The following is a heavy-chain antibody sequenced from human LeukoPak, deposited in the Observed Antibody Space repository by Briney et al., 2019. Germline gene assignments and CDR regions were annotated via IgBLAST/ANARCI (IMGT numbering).Heavy chain of an antibody. CDR1: GGSISSSSYY. Sequence: SETLSLTCTVSGGSISSSSYYWGWIRQPPGKGLEWIGSIYYSGSTYYNPSLKSRVTISVDTSKNQFSLKLSSVTAADTAVYYCARVPKYYYGSGSYYYYFDYWGQGTLVTVSS. CDR2: IYYSGST. D-gene: IGHD3-10*01. J-gene: IGHJ4*02. CDR3: ARVPKYYYGSGSYYYYFDY. V-gene: IGHV4-39*07.